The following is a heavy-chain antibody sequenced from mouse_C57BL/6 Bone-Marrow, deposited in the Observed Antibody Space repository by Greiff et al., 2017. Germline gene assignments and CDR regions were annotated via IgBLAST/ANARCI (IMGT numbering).Heavy chain of an antibody. CDR3: ARGVTTRGAWFAY. V-gene: IGHV1-55*01. Sequence: QVQLQQPGAELVKPGASVKMSCKASGYTFTSYWITWVKQRPGQGLEWIGDIYPGSGSTNYNEKFKSKATLTVDTSSSTAYMQLSSLTSEDSAVYYCARGVTTRGAWFAYWGQGTLVTVSA. J-gene: IGHJ3*01. D-gene: IGHD2-2*01. CDR1: GYTFTSYW. CDR2: IYPGSGST.